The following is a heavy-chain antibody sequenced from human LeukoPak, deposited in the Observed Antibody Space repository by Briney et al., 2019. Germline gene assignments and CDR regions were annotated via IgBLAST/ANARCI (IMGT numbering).Heavy chain of an antibody. V-gene: IGHV1-3*01. Sequence: ASVKVSCKASGYTFTSYAMHWVRQAPGQRLEWMGWINAGNGNTKYSQKFQGRVTITRDTSASTAYMELSSLRSEDTAVYYCARLTRYSGSWGTEYFQHWGQGTLVTVSS. CDR3: ARLTRYSGSWGTEYFQH. CDR2: INAGNGNT. J-gene: IGHJ1*01. CDR1: GYTFTSYA. D-gene: IGHD6-13*01.